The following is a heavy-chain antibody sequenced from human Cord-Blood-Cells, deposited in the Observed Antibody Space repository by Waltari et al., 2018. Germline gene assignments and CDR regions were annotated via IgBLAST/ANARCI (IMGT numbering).Heavy chain of an antibody. D-gene: IGHD1-26*01. CDR1: GFPFSSTG. CDR2: IRYDGSNK. J-gene: IGHJ4*02. Sequence: VQLVESGGGVVQPGGSLRLSCAASGFPFSSTGFHGVRQAPGKGLEWVAFIRYDGSNKYYADSVKGRFTISRDNSKNTLYLQMNSLRAEDTAVYYCAKEDGSYYDYWGQGTLVTVSS. V-gene: IGHV3-30*02. CDR3: AKEDGSYYDY.